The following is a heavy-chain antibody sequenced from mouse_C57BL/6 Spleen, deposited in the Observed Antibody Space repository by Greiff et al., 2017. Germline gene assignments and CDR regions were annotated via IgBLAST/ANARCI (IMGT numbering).Heavy chain of an antibody. D-gene: IGHD2-3*01. CDR2: IDPSDSYT. CDR1: GYTFTSYW. J-gene: IGHJ2*01. Sequence: QVQLQQPGAELVRPGTSVKLSCKASGYTFTSYWMHWVKQRPGQGLEWIGVIDPSDSYTNYNQKFKGKATLTVDTSPSTAYMQLSSLTSEDSAVYYCARRGDGHFDYWGQGTTLTVSS. V-gene: IGHV1-59*01. CDR3: ARRGDGHFDY.